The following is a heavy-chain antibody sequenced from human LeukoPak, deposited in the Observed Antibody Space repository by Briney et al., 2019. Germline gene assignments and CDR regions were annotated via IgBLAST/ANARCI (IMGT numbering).Heavy chain of an antibody. Sequence: PGGSLRLSCAASGFTFSSYWMSWVRQAPGKGLEWVANIKQDGSEKYYVDSVKGRFTVSRDNAKNSLYLQMNSLRAEDTAVYYCARERHSSGWYGWVHWFDPWGQGPLVTVSS. CDR3: ARERHSSGWYGWVHWFDP. D-gene: IGHD6-19*01. CDR1: GFTFSSYW. V-gene: IGHV3-7*01. J-gene: IGHJ5*02. CDR2: IKQDGSEK.